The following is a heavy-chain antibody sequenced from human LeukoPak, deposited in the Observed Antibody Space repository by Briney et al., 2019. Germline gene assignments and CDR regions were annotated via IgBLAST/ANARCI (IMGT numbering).Heavy chain of an antibody. V-gene: IGHV3-48*02. Sequence: GGSLRLSCAASGFTFSRYSMNWVRQAPGKGLEWVSYISSSRSTKYYADSVKGRFTISRDNAKNSLYLQMNSLRDEDTAVYYCARDSGGRYFDRLLLYYFDYWGQGTLVTVSS. D-gene: IGHD3-9*01. CDR3: ARDSGGRYFDRLLLYYFDY. J-gene: IGHJ4*02. CDR2: ISSSRSTK. CDR1: GFTFSRYS.